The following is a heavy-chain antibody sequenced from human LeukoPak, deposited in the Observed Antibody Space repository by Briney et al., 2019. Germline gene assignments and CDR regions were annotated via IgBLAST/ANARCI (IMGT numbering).Heavy chain of an antibody. V-gene: IGHV4-31*03. CDR3: ARDGYYYGSGSLSYFDY. D-gene: IGHD3-10*01. J-gene: IGHJ4*02. CDR2: IYYSGST. CDR1: GGSISSGGYY. Sequence: SQTLSLTCTVSGGSISSGGYYWSWIRQHPGKGLEWIGYIYYSGSTYYNPSLKSRVTMSVDTSKNQFSLKLSSVTAADTAVYYCARDGYYYGSGSLSYFDYWGQGTLVTVSS.